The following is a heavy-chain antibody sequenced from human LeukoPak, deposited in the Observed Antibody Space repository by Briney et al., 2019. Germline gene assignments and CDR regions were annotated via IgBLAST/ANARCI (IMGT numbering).Heavy chain of an antibody. Sequence: GGSLRLSCAASGFTFSTYNVYWVRQAPGKGLEWVSSISSTSNYIYYADSVKGRFTISRDNAKNSLYLQMNSLRAEDTAVYYCARPSNYYYYGMDVWGQGTTVTVSS. CDR2: ISSTSNYI. J-gene: IGHJ6*02. V-gene: IGHV3-21*06. CDR1: GFTFSTYN. CDR3: ARPSNYYYYGMDV.